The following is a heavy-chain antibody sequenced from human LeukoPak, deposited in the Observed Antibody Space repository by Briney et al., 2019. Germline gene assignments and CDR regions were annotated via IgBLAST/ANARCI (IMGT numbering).Heavy chain of an antibody. J-gene: IGHJ4*02. CDR3: ARSKDILTGYCFDY. CDR1: GGSISSYY. Sequence: PSETLSLTCTVSGGSISSYYWSWIRQPPGKGLEWIGYIYYSGSTNYNPSLKSRVTISVDTSKNQFSLKLSSVTAADTAVYYCARSKDILTGYCFDYWGQGTLVTVSS. V-gene: IGHV4-59*01. CDR2: IYYSGST. D-gene: IGHD3-9*01.